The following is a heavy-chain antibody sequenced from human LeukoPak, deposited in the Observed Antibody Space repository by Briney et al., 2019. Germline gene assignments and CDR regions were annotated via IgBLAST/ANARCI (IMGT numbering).Heavy chain of an antibody. V-gene: IGHV3-33*01. D-gene: IGHD3-10*01. CDR1: GFTFSSYG. Sequence: PGGSLRLSCAASGFTFSSYGMHWVRQAPGKGLEWVAVIWYDGSNKYYADSVKGGFTISRDNSKNTLYLQMNSLRAEDTAVYYCARVGGSHYYGSGSYYKFDYYYGMDVWGQGTTVTVSS. J-gene: IGHJ6*02. CDR2: IWYDGSNK. CDR3: ARVGGSHYYGSGSYYKFDYYYGMDV.